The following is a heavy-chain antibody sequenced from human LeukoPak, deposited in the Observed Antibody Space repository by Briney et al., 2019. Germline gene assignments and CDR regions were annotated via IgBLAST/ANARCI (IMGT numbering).Heavy chain of an antibody. CDR2: INSDRSST. V-gene: IGHV3-74*01. CDR3: ARASLIDYGLDY. Sequence: GGSLRLSCAASGFTFSSYWMHWVRQAPGKGLVWVSRINSDRSSTSYADSVKGRFTISRDNAKNTLYLQMNSLRAEDTAVYYCARASLIDYGLDYWGQGTLVTVSS. CDR1: GFTFSSYW. D-gene: IGHD4-17*01. J-gene: IGHJ4*02.